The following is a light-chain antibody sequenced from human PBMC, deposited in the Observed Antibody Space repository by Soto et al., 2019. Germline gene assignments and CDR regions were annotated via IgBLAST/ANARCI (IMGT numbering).Light chain of an antibody. CDR2: EVS. CDR1: SSDVGGYNY. Sequence: QSALTQPASVSGSPGQSITISCTGTSSDVGGYNYVSWYQQHPGKAPKLMIYEVSNRPSGVSNRFSGSKSGNTASLTISGLQAEDEADYYGSSYTSSRTLYVFGTGTKV. V-gene: IGLV2-14*01. CDR3: SSYTSSRTLYV. J-gene: IGLJ1*01.